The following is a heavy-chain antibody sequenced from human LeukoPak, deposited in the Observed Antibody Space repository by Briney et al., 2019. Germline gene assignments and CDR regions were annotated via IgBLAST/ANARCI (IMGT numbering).Heavy chain of an antibody. CDR1: GGSISSGSYF. CDR2: IYYSGST. D-gene: IGHD6-13*01. Sequence: SETLSLTCTVSGGSISSGSYFWSWIRQPAGKGLEWIGSIYYSGSTYYNPSLKSRVTISVDTSKNQFSLKLSSVTAADTAVYYCARQAAGNYYYYYYMDVWGKGTTVTISS. J-gene: IGHJ6*03. V-gene: IGHV4-39*01. CDR3: ARQAAGNYYYYYYMDV.